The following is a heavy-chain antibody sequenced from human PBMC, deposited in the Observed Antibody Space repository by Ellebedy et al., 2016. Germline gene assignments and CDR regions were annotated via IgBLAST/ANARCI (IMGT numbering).Heavy chain of an antibody. CDR1: GYSISSSNW. Sequence: LRLSXAVSGYSISSSNWWGWIRQPPGKGLEWIGYTYYSGSTKYYPSLKSRVTISVDTSKTHFSLKLSSVTAADTAVYFCARAVGYGDLHAFDIWGQGTMVTVSS. V-gene: IGHV4-28*03. D-gene: IGHD4-17*01. CDR2: TYYSGST. J-gene: IGHJ3*02. CDR3: ARAVGYGDLHAFDI.